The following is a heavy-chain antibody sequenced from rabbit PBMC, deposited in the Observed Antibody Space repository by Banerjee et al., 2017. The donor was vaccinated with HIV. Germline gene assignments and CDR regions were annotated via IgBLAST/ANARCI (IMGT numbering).Heavy chain of an antibody. CDR1: GIDFSSYG. CDR3: ARNWPGTTNWDL. Sequence: QSLEESGGGLVQPEGSLTLTCTASGIDFSSYGISWVRQAPGKGLEWIGIIYGGSSGSTYYASWAKGRFTISETSSTTVTLQMTSLTAADTATYFCARNWPGTTNWDLWGQGTLVTVS. D-gene: IGHD7-1*01. V-gene: IGHV1S40*01. CDR2: IYGGSSGST. J-gene: IGHJ6*01.